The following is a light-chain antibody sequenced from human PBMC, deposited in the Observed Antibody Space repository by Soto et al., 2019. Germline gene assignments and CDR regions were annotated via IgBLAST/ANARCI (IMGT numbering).Light chain of an antibody. CDR2: DAS. CDR3: QQCAHSPLP. Sequence: EIVLTQSPGTLSLSPGERATLSCRASQSVDNNYLAWFQQRPGQAPRLLIDDASRRATGIPDRFSGSGSGTDFTLPISRLEPEDFFVYYCQQCAHSPLPFGGGTKVEIK. J-gene: IGKJ4*01. CDR1: QSVDNNY. V-gene: IGKV3-20*01.